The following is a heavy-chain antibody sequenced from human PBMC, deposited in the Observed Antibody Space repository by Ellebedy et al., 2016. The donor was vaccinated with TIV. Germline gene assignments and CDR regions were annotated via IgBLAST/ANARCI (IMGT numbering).Heavy chain of an antibody. V-gene: IGHV3-21*01. D-gene: IGHD1-26*01. J-gene: IGHJ4*02. CDR1: EFTFSRHT. Sequence: GGSLRLXXAGSEFTFSRHTVIWVRQAPGKGLEWVSYISSDGTYIYYADSVKGRFTISRHNANNSVYVSLQMSSLRAEDTAVYYCAREYSRLATFDYWGQGTLVTVSS. CDR3: AREYSRLATFDY. CDR2: ISSDGTYI.